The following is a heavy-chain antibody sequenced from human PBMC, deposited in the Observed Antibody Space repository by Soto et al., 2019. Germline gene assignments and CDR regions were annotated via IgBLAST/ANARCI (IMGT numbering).Heavy chain of an antibody. D-gene: IGHD1-26*01. CDR2: IHSDGSST. V-gene: IGHV3-74*01. Sequence: EVQLVESGGGLVRPGGSLRLSCAASGFTFSYYWMHWVRQAPGKGLVWVSRIHSDGSSTTYADFVKGRFIMSRDNARKTVYLQLTSVRVEDTAVYYSARGDRGACDVWGPGTVVTVSS. J-gene: IGHJ3*01. CDR1: GFTFSYYW. CDR3: ARGDRGACDV.